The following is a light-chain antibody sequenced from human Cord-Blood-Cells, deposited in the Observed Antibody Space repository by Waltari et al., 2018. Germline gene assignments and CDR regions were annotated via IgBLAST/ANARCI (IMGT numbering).Light chain of an antibody. J-gene: IGKJ1*01. CDR2: GAS. CDR3: QQYGSSPRT. Sequence: EIALTQSPATLSLSPGERATLSCRASQSVSSSYLAWYQQKPGQAPRRLIYGASSRVTGIPDRFSGSGSGTDFTLTISRLEPEDFAVYYCQQYGSSPRTFGQGTKVEIK. V-gene: IGKV3-20*01. CDR1: QSVSSSY.